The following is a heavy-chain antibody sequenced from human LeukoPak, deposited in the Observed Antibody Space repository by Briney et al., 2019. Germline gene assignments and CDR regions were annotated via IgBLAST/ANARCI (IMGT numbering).Heavy chain of an antibody. Sequence: GGSLILSCAASGFTFSTFWMHWVRQAPGKGLVWVSRISSDGSSTAYADSVKGRFTISRDNVKNTLYLQMSSLRVEDTAVYYCARDGDSTVDFDYWGQGILVTVSS. CDR2: ISSDGSST. V-gene: IGHV3-74*01. CDR1: GFTFSTFW. D-gene: IGHD4-23*01. CDR3: ARDGDSTVDFDY. J-gene: IGHJ4*02.